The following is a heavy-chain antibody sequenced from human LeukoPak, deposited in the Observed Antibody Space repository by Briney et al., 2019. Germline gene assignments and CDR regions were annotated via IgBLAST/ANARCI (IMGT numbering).Heavy chain of an antibody. V-gene: IGHV5-51*01. Sequence: GEFLKISCKGSGYSFTNSWIGCVRQMPGKGLEWMGIIYPGDSDTRYSPSFQGQVTISADKSITTAYLQWSSLKASDTAMYYCARPSSGWSRDDAFDIWGQGTMVTVSS. CDR3: ARPSSGWSRDDAFDI. CDR1: GYSFTNSW. D-gene: IGHD6-19*01. J-gene: IGHJ3*02. CDR2: IYPGDSDT.